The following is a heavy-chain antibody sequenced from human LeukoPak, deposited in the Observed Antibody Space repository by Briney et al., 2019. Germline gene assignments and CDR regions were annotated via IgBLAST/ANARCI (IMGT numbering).Heavy chain of an antibody. V-gene: IGHV4-34*01. J-gene: IGHJ5*02. CDR1: GGSFSGYY. CDR2: INHSGST. D-gene: IGHD6-13*01. CDR3: ARQGKRQQLVHGWFDP. Sequence: PSETLSLTCAVYGGSFSGYYWSWIRQPPGKGLGWIGEINHSGSTNYNPSLKSRVTISVDTSKNQFSLKLSSVTAADTAVYYCARQGKRQQLVHGWFDPWGQGTLVTVSS.